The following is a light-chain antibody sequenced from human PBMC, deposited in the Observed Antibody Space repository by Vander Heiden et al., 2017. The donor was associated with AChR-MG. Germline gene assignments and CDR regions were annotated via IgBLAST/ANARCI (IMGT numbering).Light chain of an antibody. Sequence: SVLPQPPSPSGTPAQRVTISCSGSSSNIGSNTVNWYQQLPGTAPNLLIYSNNQRPSGVPDRFSGSKSGTSASLAISGLQSEDEADYYCAAWDDSLNGWVFGGGTKLTVL. CDR1: SSNIGSNT. CDR3: AAWDDSLNGWV. J-gene: IGLJ3*02. CDR2: SNN. V-gene: IGLV1-44*01.